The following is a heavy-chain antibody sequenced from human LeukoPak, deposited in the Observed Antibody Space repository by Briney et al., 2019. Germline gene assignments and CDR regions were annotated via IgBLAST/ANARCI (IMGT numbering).Heavy chain of an antibody. J-gene: IGHJ6*02. Sequence: KSSEILSLTCTVSSGSVNSYYWSWIRQPPGKGLEWIGYIYYSGSTNYNPYLKSRVTISVDTSKNQFSLKLSSVTAADTAVYYCARVPAAPRLYMDVWGQGTTVIVSS. D-gene: IGHD2-2*01. CDR3: ARVPAAPRLYMDV. CDR2: IYYSGST. CDR1: SGSVNSYY. V-gene: IGHV4-59*02.